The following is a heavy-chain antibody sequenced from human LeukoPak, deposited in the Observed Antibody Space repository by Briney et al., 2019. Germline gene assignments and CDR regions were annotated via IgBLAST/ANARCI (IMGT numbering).Heavy chain of an antibody. J-gene: IGHJ4*02. CDR1: EFTVRNNG. Sequence: VGTLRLSPADREFTVRNNGITWVGQAPGKGLEWVSAISDSGSSTYYADSVKGRFTISRDNSKNTLFLQMNNLRAEDTAIYYCATTLPGLWGQGTLVTVSS. CDR3: ATTLPGL. CDR2: ISDSGSST. V-gene: IGHV3-23*01.